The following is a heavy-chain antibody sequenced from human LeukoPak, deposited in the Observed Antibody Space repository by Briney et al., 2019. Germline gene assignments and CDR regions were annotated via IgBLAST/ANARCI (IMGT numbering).Heavy chain of an antibody. D-gene: IGHD3-10*01. CDR2: IHYTGST. CDR1: GGSISSGDNY. CDR3: AREGAEYYYGSGSYYSH. V-gene: IGHV4-30-4*01. J-gene: IGHJ4*02. Sequence: PSQTLSLTCTVSGGSISSGDNYWSWIRQPPGKGLEWIGYIHYTGSTYYNPSLKSRVTISVDTSKNHFSLRLSSVTAADTAVYYCAREGAEYYYGSGSYYSHWGQGTLVTVSS.